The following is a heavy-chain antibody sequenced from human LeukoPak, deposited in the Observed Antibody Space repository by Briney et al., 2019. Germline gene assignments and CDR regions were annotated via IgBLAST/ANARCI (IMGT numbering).Heavy chain of an antibody. J-gene: IGHJ4*02. CDR2: IWYDGSNK. CDR1: GFTFSSYA. Sequence: GRSLRLSCAASGFTFSSYAMHWVRQAPGKGLEWVAVIWYDGSNKYYADSLKGRFTISRDNSKNTLFLQMNSLRAEDTAVYYCARDRRDGYSSFDYWGQGTLVTVSS. CDR3: ARDRRDGYSSFDY. D-gene: IGHD4-4*01. V-gene: IGHV3-33*08.